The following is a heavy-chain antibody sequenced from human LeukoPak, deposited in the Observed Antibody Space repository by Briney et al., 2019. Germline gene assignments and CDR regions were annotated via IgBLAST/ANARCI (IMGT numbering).Heavy chain of an antibody. D-gene: IGHD3-9*01. J-gene: IGHJ4*02. V-gene: IGHV2-5*01. CDR2: IYWNDDK. CDR1: GFSLSTSGVG. Sequence: ESGPTLVNPTQTLTLTCTFSGFSLSTSGVGVGWIRQPPGKALEWLALIYWNDDKRYSPSLKSRLTITKDTSKNQVVLTMTNMDPVDTATYYCAHSLPLRYAFSLYYFDYWGQGTLVTVSS. CDR3: AHSLPLRYAFSLYYFDY.